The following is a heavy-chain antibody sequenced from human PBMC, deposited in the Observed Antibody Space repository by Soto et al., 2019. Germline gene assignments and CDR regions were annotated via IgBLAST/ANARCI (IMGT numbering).Heavy chain of an antibody. J-gene: IGHJ4*02. V-gene: IGHV3-23*01. CDR2: ISGSSGSI. Sequence: VQLLESGGGLVQPGGSLRLSCGASGFTFNTYTMTWVRQAPGKGLEWVASISGSSGSINYADSVKGRFTISRDNSKDTVNLQMNSLRAEDTAIFYCARDVGWLDYWGQGTLVSVSS. CDR1: GFTFNTYT. CDR3: ARDVGWLDY. D-gene: IGHD1-26*01.